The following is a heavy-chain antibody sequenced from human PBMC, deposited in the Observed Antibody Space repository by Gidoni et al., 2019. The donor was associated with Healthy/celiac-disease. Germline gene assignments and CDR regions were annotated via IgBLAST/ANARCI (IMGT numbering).Heavy chain of an antibody. V-gene: IGHV3-21*01. CDR1: GFTFSSYS. CDR2: MSSSSSYI. CDR3: ARVGAEEDIVVVPADTGYYYDGMDV. D-gene: IGHD2-2*01. Sequence: EVQLVESGGGLVKPGGSLRLSCAASGFTFSSYSLNWVRQAPGKGLEWVSSMSSSSSYIYYADSVKGRFTISRDNAKNSLYLKMNSLRAEDTAVYYCARVGAEEDIVVVPADTGYYYDGMDVWGQGTTVTVSS. J-gene: IGHJ6*02.